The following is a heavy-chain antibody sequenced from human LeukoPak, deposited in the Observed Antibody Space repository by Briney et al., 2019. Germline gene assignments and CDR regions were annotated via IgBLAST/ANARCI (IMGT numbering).Heavy chain of an antibody. V-gene: IGHV3-15*01. CDR1: GFTFSNAW. CDR3: TTGPPFFYVWGSYRYDY. CDR2: IKSKTDGGTT. D-gene: IGHD3-16*02. Sequence: GGSLRLSCAASGFTFSNAWMSWVRQAPGKGLEWVGRIKSKTDGGTTDYAAPVKGRFTISRDDSKDTLYLQMDSLKTEDTAVYYCTTGPPFFYVWGSYRYDYWGQGTLVTVSS. J-gene: IGHJ4*02.